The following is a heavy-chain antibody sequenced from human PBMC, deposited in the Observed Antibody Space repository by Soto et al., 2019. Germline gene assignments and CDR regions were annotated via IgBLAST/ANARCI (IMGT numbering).Heavy chain of an antibody. CDR3: AKDIWPRYYYDSSGYYSRGGIFDY. CDR1: GFTFDDYA. CDR2: ISWNSGSI. Sequence: PGGSLRLSCAASGFTFDDYAMHWVRQAPGKGLEWVSGISWNSGSIGYADSVKGRFTISRDNAKNSLYLQMNSLRAEDTALYYCAKDIWPRYYYDSSGYYSRGGIFDYWGQGTLVTVSS. V-gene: IGHV3-9*01. D-gene: IGHD3-22*01. J-gene: IGHJ4*02.